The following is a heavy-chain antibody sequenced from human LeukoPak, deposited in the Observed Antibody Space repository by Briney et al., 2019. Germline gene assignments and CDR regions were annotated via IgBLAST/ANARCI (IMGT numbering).Heavy chain of an antibody. CDR3: AGDPPNDSGVGFDM. V-gene: IGHV3-74*01. CDR1: GFTFSTYW. D-gene: IGHD2-15*01. CDR2: INGDGRST. Sequence: TGGSLRLSCAASGFTFSTYWMHWVRQVPGKGLVWVSRINGDGRSTNYAGSVKGRFTISRDNARNTLYMQMNSLRAEDTAVYYCAGDPPNDSGVGFDMWGQGTMVTVSS. J-gene: IGHJ3*02.